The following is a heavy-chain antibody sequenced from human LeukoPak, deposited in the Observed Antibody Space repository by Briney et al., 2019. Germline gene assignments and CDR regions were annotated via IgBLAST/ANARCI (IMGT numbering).Heavy chain of an antibody. CDR2: IKSKTDGGTT. J-gene: IGHJ4*02. V-gene: IGHV3-15*01. Sequence: WSLRLSSAASSFTFSNAWMSWFRQAPGKGRKGLGRIKSKTDGGTTDYAAPVKGRFTHSRDDSKNTLYLQMNSLQTEDTAVYYCTAIYSDRSGYIDYWGQGTLVSVSS. CDR3: TAIYSDRSGYIDY. CDR1: SFTFSNAW. D-gene: IGHD3-22*01.